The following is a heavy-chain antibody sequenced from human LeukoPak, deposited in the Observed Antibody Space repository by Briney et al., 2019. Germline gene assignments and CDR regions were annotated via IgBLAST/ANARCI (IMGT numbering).Heavy chain of an antibody. CDR3: ARGANYDYVWGSYIDYFDY. Sequence: GGSLRLSCAASGFTFSSYAMSWVRQAPGKGLEWVSAISGSGGSTYYADSVKGRFTISRDNSKNTLYLQMNSLRAEDTAVYYCARGANYDYVWGSYIDYFDYWGQGTLVTVSS. CDR2: ISGSGGST. J-gene: IGHJ4*02. CDR1: GFTFSSYA. D-gene: IGHD3-16*01. V-gene: IGHV3-23*01.